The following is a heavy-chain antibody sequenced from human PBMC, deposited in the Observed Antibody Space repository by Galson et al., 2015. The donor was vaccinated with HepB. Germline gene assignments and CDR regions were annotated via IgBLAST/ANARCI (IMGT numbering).Heavy chain of an antibody. CDR2: IIPIFGIA. J-gene: IGHJ2*01. D-gene: IGHD4-23*01. CDR3: ATGGNSSGVVFLHWYFDL. V-gene: IGHV1-69*10. Sequence: SVKVSCKASGGTFSSYAISWVRQAPGKGLEWMGGIIPIFGIANYAQKFQGRVTITADKSTSTAYMELSSLRSEDTAVYYCATGGNSSGVVFLHWYFDLWGRGTLVTVSS. CDR1: GGTFSSYA.